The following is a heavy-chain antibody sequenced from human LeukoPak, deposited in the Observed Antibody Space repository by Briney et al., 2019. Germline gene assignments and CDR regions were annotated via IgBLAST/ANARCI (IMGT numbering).Heavy chain of an antibody. V-gene: IGHV3-23*01. CDR3: AKGPQKSQPSMDV. Sequence: GGSLRLSCAASGFTFRSYAMSWVRQAPGKGLEWVSVISASGDSTYYADSGKGWFTISRDNSENTLYLQMNSLRAEDTAVYYCAKGPQKSQPSMDVWGQGTTVTVSS. J-gene: IGHJ6*02. CDR1: GFTFRSYA. D-gene: IGHD2-2*01. CDR2: ISASGDST.